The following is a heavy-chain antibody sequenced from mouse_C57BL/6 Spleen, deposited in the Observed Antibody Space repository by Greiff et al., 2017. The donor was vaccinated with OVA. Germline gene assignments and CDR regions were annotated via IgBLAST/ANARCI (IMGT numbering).Heavy chain of an antibody. CDR3: ERGDSNFGGYFDY. CDR1: GYAFSSYW. CDR2: IYPGDGDT. Sequence: VQLQQSGAELVKPGASVKISCKASGYAFSSYWMNWVKQRPGKGLEWIGHIYPGDGDTNYNGKFKGKATLTADKSSSTAYMQLRSLTSEDSAVYSGERGDSNFGGYFDYWGQGTTLTVSS. V-gene: IGHV1-80*01. D-gene: IGHD2-5*01. J-gene: IGHJ2*01.